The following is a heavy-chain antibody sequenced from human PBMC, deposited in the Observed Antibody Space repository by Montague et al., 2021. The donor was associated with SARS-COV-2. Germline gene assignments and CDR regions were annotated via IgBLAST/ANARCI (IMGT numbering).Heavy chain of an antibody. J-gene: IGHJ6*02. CDR3: ARLVEIYYYYYGMDV. Sequence: SETLSLTCTVSGGSISSSSYYWGWIRQPPGRGLEWIGSIYYSGSTYYNPSLKSRVTISVDTSRNQFPLKLSSVTAADTAVYYCARLVEIYYYYYGMDVWGQGTTVTVSS. CDR2: IYYSGST. D-gene: IGHD2-15*01. CDR1: GGSISSSSYY. V-gene: IGHV4-39*01.